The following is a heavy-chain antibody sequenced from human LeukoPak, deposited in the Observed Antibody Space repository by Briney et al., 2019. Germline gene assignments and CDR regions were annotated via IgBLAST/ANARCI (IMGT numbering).Heavy chain of an antibody. CDR3: AKVRTMIAVAFDI. CDR2: ISSSSSYI. CDR1: GFTFSSYS. J-gene: IGHJ3*02. D-gene: IGHD3-22*01. Sequence: GGSLRLSCAASGFTFSSYSMNWVRQAPAKGPQWVSFISSSSSYIYYADSVKGRYTISRDNAKNSLYLQMNSLRAEDTAVYYCAKVRTMIAVAFDIWGQGTMVTVSS. V-gene: IGHV3-21*04.